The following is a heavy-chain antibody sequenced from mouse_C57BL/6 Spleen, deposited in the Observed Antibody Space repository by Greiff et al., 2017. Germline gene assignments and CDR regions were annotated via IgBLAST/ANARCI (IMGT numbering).Heavy chain of an antibody. CDR3: APLQGYFDY. D-gene: IGHD2-1*01. CDR1: GYAFSSSW. V-gene: IGHV1-82*01. CDR2: IYPGDGDT. J-gene: IGHJ2*01. Sequence: VQLQQSGPELVKPGASVKISCKASGYAFSSSWMNWVKQRPGKGLEWIGRIYPGDGDTNYNGKFKGKATLTADKSSSTAYMQLSSLTSEDSAVYFCAPLQGYFDYWGQGTTLTVSS.